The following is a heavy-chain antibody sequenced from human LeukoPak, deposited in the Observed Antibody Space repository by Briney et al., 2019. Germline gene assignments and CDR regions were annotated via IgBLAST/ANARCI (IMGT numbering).Heavy chain of an antibody. V-gene: IGHV4-59*08. CDR1: GGSISSYY. D-gene: IGHD3-10*01. CDR3: ARHSYRGSGSYDY. CDR2: IYYSGST. Sequence: SETLSLTCTVSGGSISSYYWSWIRQPPGKGLEWIGYIYYSGSTNYNPSLKSRVTISVDTSKNQFSLKLSSVTAADTAVYYCARHSYRGSGSYDYWGQGTLATVSS. J-gene: IGHJ4*02.